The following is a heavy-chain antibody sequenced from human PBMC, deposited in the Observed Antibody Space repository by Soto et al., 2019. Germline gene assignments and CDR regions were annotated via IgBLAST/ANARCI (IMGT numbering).Heavy chain of an antibody. CDR1: GGSFSDFY. D-gene: IGHD2-15*01. Sequence: QVQLQQWGAGLLKPSETLSLTCAVSGGSFSDFYWTWIRQLPGKGLEWIGEINHIGYTNYNPSLESRVAISVDTSKNQFSLTLRSVTAADTAVYYCGPRGAVAPRGYWGQGTLVSVYS. CDR3: GPRGAVAPRGY. CDR2: INHIGYT. V-gene: IGHV4-34*02. J-gene: IGHJ4*02.